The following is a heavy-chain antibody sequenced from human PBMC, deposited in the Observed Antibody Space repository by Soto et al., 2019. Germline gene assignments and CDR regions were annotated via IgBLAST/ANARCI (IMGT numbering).Heavy chain of an antibody. D-gene: IGHD1-1*01. CDR1: GGTFSSYA. Sequence: QVQLVQSGAEVKKPGSSVKVSCKASGGTFSSYAISWVRQAPGQGLEWMGGIIPIFGTANYAQKFQGRVTITADESTSTADKERSSLRSEDTAVYYCANRNLDPQTHCWYFDLWGRGTLLTAAS. CDR2: IIPIFGTA. V-gene: IGHV1-69*01. J-gene: IGHJ2*01. CDR3: ANRNLDPQTHCWYFDL.